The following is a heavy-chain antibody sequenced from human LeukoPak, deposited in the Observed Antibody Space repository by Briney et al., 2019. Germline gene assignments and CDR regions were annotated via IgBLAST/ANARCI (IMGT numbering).Heavy chain of an antibody. J-gene: IGHJ4*02. CDR1: GFTFRNYW. D-gene: IGHD6-13*01. Sequence: GGSLRLSWAASGFTFRNYWMSWVRQAPGKGLEWVANINQDGSVKNHVDSVKGRFTISRDNAKNSLYLQMNSLRPEDTAVYYCASSITAAGTYWGQGTLVTVSS. V-gene: IGHV3-7*02. CDR2: INQDGSVK. CDR3: ASSITAAGTY.